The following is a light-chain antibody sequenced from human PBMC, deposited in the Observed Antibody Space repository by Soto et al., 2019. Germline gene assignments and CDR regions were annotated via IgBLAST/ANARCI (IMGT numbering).Light chain of an antibody. V-gene: IGKV3-15*01. CDR3: QQYNIWPLWT. Sequence: EIVMTQSPATLSVSPGDRATLSYSASESVTSSLAWYQQKPGQPPRLLIYAASTRATDVPARFSGGGSETEFTLTISSLQSEDFAVYFCQQYNIWPLWTFGQGTKVDIK. CDR2: AAS. CDR1: ESVTSS. J-gene: IGKJ1*01.